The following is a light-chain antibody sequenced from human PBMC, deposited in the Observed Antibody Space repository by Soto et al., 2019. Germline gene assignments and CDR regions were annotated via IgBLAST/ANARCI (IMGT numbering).Light chain of an antibody. CDR1: QSIGKF. V-gene: IGKV1-39*01. CDR2: VAS. CDR3: QQSFNIPLT. Sequence: DIQMTQSPSSLSASVGDRITVACRASQSIGKFLNWYHQRPGKAPKVLINVASTLRSGVPSRFSGGGSGTNFTLTINSLQPEDFGTYFCQQSFNIPLTFGGGTRVEI. J-gene: IGKJ4*01.